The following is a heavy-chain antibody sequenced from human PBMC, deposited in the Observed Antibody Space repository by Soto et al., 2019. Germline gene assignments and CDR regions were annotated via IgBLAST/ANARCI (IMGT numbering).Heavy chain of an antibody. Sequence: ASVKVSCNAAGYTFTGCYRHWVRQAPGQGLEWMGWINPNSGGTNYAQQFQGRVTMTRDTSISTAYMELSRLRSDDTAVYYCARVGNYYYGMDVWGQGTTVTVSS. CDR3: ARVGNYYYGMDV. CDR1: GYTFTGCY. D-gene: IGHD7-27*01. V-gene: IGHV1-2*02. CDR2: INPNSGGT. J-gene: IGHJ6*02.